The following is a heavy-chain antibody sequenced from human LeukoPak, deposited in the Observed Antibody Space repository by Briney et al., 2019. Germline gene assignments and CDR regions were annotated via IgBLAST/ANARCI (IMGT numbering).Heavy chain of an antibody. D-gene: IGHD3-22*01. CDR2: IYHSGST. V-gene: IGHV4-30-2*01. Sequence: SQTLSLTCTVSGGSISSGGYYWSWIRQPPGTGLEWIGYIYHSGSTYYNPSLKSRVTISVDRSKNQFSLKLSSVTAADTAVYYCAREIRSGYYYYYEDYWGQGTLVTVSS. J-gene: IGHJ4*02. CDR1: GGSISSGGYY. CDR3: AREIRSGYYYYYEDY.